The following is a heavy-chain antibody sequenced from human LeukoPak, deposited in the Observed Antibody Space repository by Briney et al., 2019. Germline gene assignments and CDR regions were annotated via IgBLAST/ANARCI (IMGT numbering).Heavy chain of an antibody. D-gene: IGHD4-23*01. J-gene: IGHJ4*02. CDR2: IEQDGSEK. Sequence: GGSLRLSCAASGFTFSTYWMSWVRQAPGEGLEWVASIEQDGSEKHYVDSVKGRFTISRDNARNSLSLQMNSLRAEDTAVYYCARGLTPGYWGQGTLVTVSS. CDR3: ARGLTPGY. V-gene: IGHV3-7*03. CDR1: GFTFSTYW.